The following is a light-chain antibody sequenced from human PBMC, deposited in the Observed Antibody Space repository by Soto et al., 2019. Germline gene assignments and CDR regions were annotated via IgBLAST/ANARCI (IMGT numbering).Light chain of an antibody. V-gene: IGLV1-44*01. CDR3: AVWDDSLYV. J-gene: IGLJ1*01. Sequence: QSVLTQPPSVSGTPGQTVTISCSGSSSNIGKNTVNWYQHLPGTAPQLLIYSNTQRPLGVSVRFSGSKSGTSASLAISGLQSEDEADYYCAVWDDSLYVFGTVTKLTVL. CDR1: SSNIGKNT. CDR2: SNT.